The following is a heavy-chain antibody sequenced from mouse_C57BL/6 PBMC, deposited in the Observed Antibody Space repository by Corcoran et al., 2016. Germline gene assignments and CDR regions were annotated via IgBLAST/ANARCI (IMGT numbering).Heavy chain of an antibody. V-gene: IGHV1-19*01. CDR1: GYTFTSYG. Sequence: VQLQQSGAELARPGASVKLSCKASGYTFTSYGISWVKQSHGKSLEWIGVINPYNGGTSYNQKFKGKATLTVDKSSSTAYMELNSLTSEDSAVYYCARWDGNVDYWGQGTTLTVSS. CDR2: INPYNGGT. J-gene: IGHJ2*01. D-gene: IGHD2-1*01. CDR3: ARWDGNVDY.